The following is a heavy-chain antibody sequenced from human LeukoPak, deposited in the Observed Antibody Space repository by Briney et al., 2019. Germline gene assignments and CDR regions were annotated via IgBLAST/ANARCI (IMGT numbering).Heavy chain of an antibody. V-gene: IGHV1-18*01. D-gene: IGHD3-10*01. CDR1: GYTFTSYG. CDR2: MSAYNGNT. Sequence: ASVKVSCKASGYTFTSYGISWVRQAPGHGLEWMGWMSAYNGNTNYAQKLQGRVTMTTDTSTSTAYMELRSLRSDDTAVYYCAREVWFGELSERTLDYWGQGTLVTVSS. CDR3: AREVWFGELSERTLDY. J-gene: IGHJ4*02.